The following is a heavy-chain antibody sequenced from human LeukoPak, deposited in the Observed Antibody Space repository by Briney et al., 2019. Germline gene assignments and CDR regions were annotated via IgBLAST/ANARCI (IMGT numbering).Heavy chain of an antibody. CDR3: ARVVAVAGTA. D-gene: IGHD6-19*01. J-gene: IGHJ5*02. V-gene: IGHV3-21*01. Sequence: GGSLRLSCAASGFTFSSYSMNWVRQAPGKGLEWVSSISSSRSYIYYADSVKGRFTISRDNAKNSLYLQMNSLRAEDTAVYYCARVVAVAGTAWGQGTLVTVSS. CDR1: GFTFSSYS. CDR2: ISSSRSYI.